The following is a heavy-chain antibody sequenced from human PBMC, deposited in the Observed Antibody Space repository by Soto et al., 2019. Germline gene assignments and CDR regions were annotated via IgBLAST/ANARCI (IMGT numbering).Heavy chain of an antibody. Sequence: GGSLRLSCAASRLTFSSYAMSWVRQAPGKGLEWVSGISGSGISTYYADSVKGRFTISRDNSKNTLYLQMNSLRAEDTAVYYCAKNSESSAYSSFDYWGQGTLVTVSS. CDR3: AKNSESSAYSSFDY. D-gene: IGHD3-22*01. V-gene: IGHV3-23*01. CDR1: RLTFSSYA. CDR2: ISGSGIST. J-gene: IGHJ4*02.